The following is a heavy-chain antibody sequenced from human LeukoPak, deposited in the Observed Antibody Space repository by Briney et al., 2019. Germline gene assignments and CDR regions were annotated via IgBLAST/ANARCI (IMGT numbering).Heavy chain of an antibody. V-gene: IGHV4-4*07. D-gene: IGHD6-19*01. CDR1: GGSISSYY. Sequence: SETLSLTCTVSGGSISSYYWSWIRQPAGKGLEWIGRIYTSGSTNYNPSRKSRVTMSVDTSKNQFSLKLSSVTAADTAVYYCAGAIYSSGLFDYWGQGTLVTVSS. J-gene: IGHJ4*02. CDR2: IYTSGST. CDR3: AGAIYSSGLFDY.